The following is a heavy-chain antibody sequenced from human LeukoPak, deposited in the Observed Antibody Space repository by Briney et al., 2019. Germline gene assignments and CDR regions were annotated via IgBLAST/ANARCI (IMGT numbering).Heavy chain of an antibody. Sequence: GGSLRLSCAASGFTFSSYSMNWVRQAPGKGLEWVAAISSSSSYIYYADSVKGPFTISRDNATNSLYLQMNSLRAEDTAVYYCARGGVLKPYGAFNIWGQGTMVPVSS. CDR1: GFTFSSYS. D-gene: IGHD2-8*01. J-gene: IGHJ3*02. CDR2: ISSSSSYI. CDR3: ARGGVLKPYGAFNI. V-gene: IGHV3-21*01.